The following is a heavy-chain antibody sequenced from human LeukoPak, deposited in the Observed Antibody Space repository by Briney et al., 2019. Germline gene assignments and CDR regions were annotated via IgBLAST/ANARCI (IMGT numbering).Heavy chain of an antibody. CDR1: GGSFSGYY. D-gene: IGHD3-9*01. V-gene: IGHV4-34*01. CDR2: INHSGST. Sequence: SETLSLTCAVYGGSFSGYYWSWIRQPPGKGLEWIGEINHSGSTNSNPSLKNRVTISVDTSKTQFSLKLSFVIAADTAVDYCARVELRYFDWLLRRAWFDPWGQGTLVTVSS. J-gene: IGHJ5*02. CDR3: ARVELRYFDWLLRRAWFDP.